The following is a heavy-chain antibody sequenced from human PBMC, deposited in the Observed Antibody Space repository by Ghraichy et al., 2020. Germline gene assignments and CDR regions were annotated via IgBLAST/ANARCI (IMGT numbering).Heavy chain of an antibody. J-gene: IGHJ4*02. CDR2: IAKDGRRE. CDR3: ERDATAPNFDS. V-gene: IGHV3-7*01. D-gene: IGHD2-21*02. Sequence: GGSLRLSCEASGFPFSVYWMSWVRQAPGKGLEWVANIAKDGRREYYIDSVRGRFSISRDNTKNSLYLQMDSLRVEDTALYYCERDATAPNFDSWGQGTLVTVSS. CDR1: GFPFSVYW.